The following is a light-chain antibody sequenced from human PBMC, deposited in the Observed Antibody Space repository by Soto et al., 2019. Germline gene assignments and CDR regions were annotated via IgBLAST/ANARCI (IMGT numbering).Light chain of an antibody. Sequence: DIQMTQSPSSVSATIGDRVTISCRASQDVNRWLAWYQQKQGKAPELLIYGASTLQSGVPSRFSGSGSGKDFTLTISSLQPEDFATYYCQRANSFPLTFGGGTKVEIK. CDR1: QDVNRW. CDR2: GAS. CDR3: QRANSFPLT. V-gene: IGKV1-12*01. J-gene: IGKJ4*01.